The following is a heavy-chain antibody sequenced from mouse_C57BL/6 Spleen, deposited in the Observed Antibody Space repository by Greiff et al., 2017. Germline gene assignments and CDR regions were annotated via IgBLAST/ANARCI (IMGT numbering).Heavy chain of an antibody. V-gene: IGHV1-64*01. CDR1: GYTFTSYW. Sequence: QVQLQQPGAELVKPGASVKLSCKASGYTFTSYWMHWVKQRPGQGLEWIGMIHPNSGSTNYNEKFKSKATLTVDKSSSTAYMQLSSLTSEDSAVYYCARGVIMPYYFDYWGQGTTLTVSS. CDR2: IHPNSGST. D-gene: IGHD2-4*01. CDR3: ARGVIMPYYFDY. J-gene: IGHJ2*01.